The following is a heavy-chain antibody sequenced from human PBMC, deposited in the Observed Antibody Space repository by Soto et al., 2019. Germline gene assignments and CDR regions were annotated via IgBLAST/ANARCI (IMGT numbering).Heavy chain of an antibody. CDR1: GFTFSLYS. Sequence: GSLRLAGAASGFTFSLYSMIWVRQAPGKGLEWVASITSSSSYIYYEDSLKGRFTISRDNAKNSLFLQLDSLRAEDTAVYFCVRARSTDSRPDYWGQGTLVTVYS. CDR3: VRARSTDSRPDY. CDR2: ITSSSSYI. V-gene: IGHV3-21*01. J-gene: IGHJ4*02. D-gene: IGHD3-22*01.